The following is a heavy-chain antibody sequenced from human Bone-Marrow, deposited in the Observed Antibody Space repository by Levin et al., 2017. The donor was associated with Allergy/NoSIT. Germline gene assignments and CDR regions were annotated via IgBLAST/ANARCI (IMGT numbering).Heavy chain of an antibody. CDR2: ISYSGTKK. D-gene: IGHD4-17*01. J-gene: IGHJ6*02. CDR1: GFSFRSYG. Sequence: AGGSPRLSCAASGFSFRSYGMHWVRQAPGKGLEWVAVISYSGTKKYYEDSVKGRFTISRDTSKNTLSLQMNSLRAEDTAVYYCARDLNDYGDNIGFYNFYGMDVWGQGTTVTVSS. CDR3: ARDLNDYGDNIGFYNFYGMDV. V-gene: IGHV3-30*03.